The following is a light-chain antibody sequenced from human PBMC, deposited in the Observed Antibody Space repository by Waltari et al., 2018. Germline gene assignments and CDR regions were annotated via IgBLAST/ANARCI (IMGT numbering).Light chain of an antibody. CDR2: AAS. Sequence: IQMTQSPSSLSASVGDRFTITCRASQSISSYLNWYQQKPGKAPKLLIYAASSLQSGVPSRFSGSGSGTDFTLTISSLQPEDFATYYCQQGNDFPLTFGGGTKVEI. CDR3: QQGNDFPLT. J-gene: IGKJ4*01. CDR1: QSISSY. V-gene: IGKV1-39*01.